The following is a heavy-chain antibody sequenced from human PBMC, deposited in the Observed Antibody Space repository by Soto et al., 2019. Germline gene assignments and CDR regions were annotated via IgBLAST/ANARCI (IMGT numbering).Heavy chain of an antibody. D-gene: IGHD6-13*01. Sequence: EVQLLESGGGLVQPGGSLRLSCAASAFTFSNYAMNWVRQAPGKGLEWVSAITGSGFTTYYADSVKGRITISRDNSKNTLYMQMNNLRAEDTAVYYCAKSQIGAAQYGDYWGQGTLVTVSS. CDR1: AFTFSNYA. V-gene: IGHV3-23*01. CDR2: ITGSGFTT. CDR3: AKSQIGAAQYGDY. J-gene: IGHJ4*02.